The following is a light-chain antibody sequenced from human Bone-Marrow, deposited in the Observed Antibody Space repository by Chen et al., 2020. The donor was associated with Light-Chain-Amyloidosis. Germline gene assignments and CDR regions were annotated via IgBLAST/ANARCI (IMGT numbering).Light chain of an antibody. CDR2: DDS. Sequence: SYVLPQTSSVSVAPGQTATIACGGNNIGSTRVHWYQQTPGQAPLLVVYDDSDRPSGIPERLSGSNSGNTATLTISRVEAGDEADYYCQVWDRSSDRPVFGGGTKLTVL. V-gene: IGLV3-21*02. J-gene: IGLJ3*02. CDR1: NIGSTR. CDR3: QVWDRSSDRPV.